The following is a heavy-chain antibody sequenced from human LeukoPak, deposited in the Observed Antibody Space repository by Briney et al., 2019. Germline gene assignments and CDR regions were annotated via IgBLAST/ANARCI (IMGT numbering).Heavy chain of an antibody. J-gene: IGHJ4*02. CDR3: ARKLAAADYCFDY. D-gene: IGHD6-13*01. CDR2: INHSGST. V-gene: IGHV4-34*01. Sequence: PSETLSLTCAVYGGSFSGYYWSWIRQPPGKGLEWIGEINHSGSTNYNPSLKSRVTIAVDTSKNQFSLKLSPVTAADTAVYYCARKLAAADYCFDYWGQGTLVTVTS. CDR1: GGSFSGYY.